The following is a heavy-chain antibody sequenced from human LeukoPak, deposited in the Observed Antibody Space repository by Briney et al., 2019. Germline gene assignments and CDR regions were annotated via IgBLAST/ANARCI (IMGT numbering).Heavy chain of an antibody. J-gene: IGHJ4*02. Sequence: PSETLSLTCTVSGGSISSYYWSWIRPPPGKGLEWIGYIYYSGSTNYNPSLKSRVTISVDTSKNQFSLKLSSVTAADTAVYYCARGLYCSGGSCYSGLGWWGQGALVTVSS. CDR1: GGSISSYY. V-gene: IGHV4-59*01. D-gene: IGHD2-15*01. CDR2: IYYSGST. CDR3: ARGLYCSGGSCYSGLGW.